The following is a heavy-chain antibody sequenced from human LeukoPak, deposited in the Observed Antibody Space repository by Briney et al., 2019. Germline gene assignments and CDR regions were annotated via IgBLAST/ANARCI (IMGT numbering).Heavy chain of an antibody. CDR2: ISGSGGST. CDR3: AKDGFGSSGWYFWFDP. CDR1: GFTFSSYA. D-gene: IGHD6-19*01. Sequence: GGSLRLSCAASGFTFSSYAMSWVRQAPGKGLEWVSAISGSGGSTYYADSVKGRFTISRDNSKNTLYLQMNSLRAEDTAVYYCAKDGFGSSGWYFWFDPWGQGTLVTVSS. J-gene: IGHJ5*02. V-gene: IGHV3-23*01.